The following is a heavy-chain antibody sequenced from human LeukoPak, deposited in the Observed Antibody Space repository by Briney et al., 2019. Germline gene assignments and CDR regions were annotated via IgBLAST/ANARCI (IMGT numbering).Heavy chain of an antibody. CDR3: ARGRPHGNDY. J-gene: IGHJ4*02. Sequence: GGSLRLSCAASGFTFSSYWMNWVRQAPGKGLVWVSRIASDGSSTTYADSVRGRLSISRDNAKNTLYLQMNSLRVEDTAVYYCARGRPHGNDYWGQGTLVTVSS. V-gene: IGHV3-74*01. D-gene: IGHD4-23*01. CDR2: IASDGSST. CDR1: GFTFSSYW.